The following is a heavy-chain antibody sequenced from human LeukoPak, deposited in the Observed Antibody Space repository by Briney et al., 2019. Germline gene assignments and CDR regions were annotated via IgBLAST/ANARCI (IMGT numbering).Heavy chain of an antibody. CDR3: AQGRDCAAGVCLLDF. CDR2: ISGSGAVT. J-gene: IGHJ4*02. CDR1: GFTFSSYA. D-gene: IGHD2-8*02. V-gene: IGHV3-23*01. Sequence: GGSLRLSCAASGFTFSSYAMNWVRQAPGKGLEWVSTISGSGAVTKYADSVKGRFTISRDNSKSTLFLQIDSLRAEDTAVYYCAQGRDCAAGVCLLDFWGRGTLVTVS.